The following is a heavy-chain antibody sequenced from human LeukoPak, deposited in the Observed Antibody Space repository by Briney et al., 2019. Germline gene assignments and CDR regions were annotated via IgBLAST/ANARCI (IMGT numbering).Heavy chain of an antibody. D-gene: IGHD3-3*01. CDR2: IYHSGST. V-gene: IGHV4-38-2*02. CDR1: GYSISSGYY. CDR3: AREITIFGVVTPHDY. Sequence: SETLPLTCAVSGYSISSGYYWGWIRQPAGKGLEWIGSIYHSGSTYYNPSLKSRVTISVDTSKNQFSLKLSSVTAADTAVYYCAREITIFGVVTPHDYWGQGTLVTVSS. J-gene: IGHJ4*02.